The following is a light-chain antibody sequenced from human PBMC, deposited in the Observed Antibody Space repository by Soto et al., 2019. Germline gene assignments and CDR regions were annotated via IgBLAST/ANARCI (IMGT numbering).Light chain of an antibody. CDR1: QSVTGRY. J-gene: IGKJ2*01. Sequence: EIVLTQSPGTLSLSPGERATLSCRASQSVTGRYLAWYQQKPGQAPRLLIYGASSRATGIADRFSGSGSGTDFTLTISRLEPEDFAVYYGQQYGTSPMYTFGQGTKLEI. V-gene: IGKV3-20*01. CDR3: QQYGTSPMYT. CDR2: GAS.